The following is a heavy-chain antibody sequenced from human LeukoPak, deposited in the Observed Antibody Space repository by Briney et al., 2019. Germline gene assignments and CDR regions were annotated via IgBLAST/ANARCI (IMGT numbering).Heavy chain of an antibody. J-gene: IGHJ6*02. Sequence: SETLSLTCTVSGGSISSYYWSWIRQPPGKGLEWIGYIYYSGSTNYNPSLKSRVTISVDTSKNQFSLKLSSVTAADTAVYYCAGKTDYYYGMDVWGQGTTVTVSS. CDR3: AGKTDYYYGMDV. CDR2: IYYSGST. V-gene: IGHV4-59*08. CDR1: GGSISSYY.